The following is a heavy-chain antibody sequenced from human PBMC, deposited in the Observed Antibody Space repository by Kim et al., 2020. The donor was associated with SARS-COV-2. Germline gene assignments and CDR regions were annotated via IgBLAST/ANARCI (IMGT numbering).Heavy chain of an antibody. V-gene: IGHV3-7*01. J-gene: IGHJ4*02. D-gene: IGHD3-22*01. CDR1: GFTFSSYW. CDR2: IKQDGSEK. Sequence: GGSLRLSCAASGFTFSSYWMSWVRQAPGKGLEWVANIKQDGSEKYYVDSVKGRFTISRDNAKNSLYLQMNSLRAEDTAVYYCAAQDSSGYRPEFFDYWGQGTLVTVSS. CDR3: AAQDSSGYRPEFFDY.